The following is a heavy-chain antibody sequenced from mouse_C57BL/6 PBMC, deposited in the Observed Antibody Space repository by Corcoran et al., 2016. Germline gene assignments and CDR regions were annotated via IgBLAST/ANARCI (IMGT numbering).Heavy chain of an antibody. CDR2: INTYSGVP. V-gene: IGHV9-3*01. D-gene: IGHD1-1*01. Sequence: QIQLVQSGPELKKPGETVKISCKASGYTFTTYGMSWVKQAPGQGLKWMGWINTYSGVPTYADDFKGRCAFSLETSASTAYLQINNLKNEDTATYFCARSSDYYGSSWFDYWGQGTTLTVSS. CDR3: ARSSDYYGSSWFDY. CDR1: GYTFTTYG. J-gene: IGHJ2*01.